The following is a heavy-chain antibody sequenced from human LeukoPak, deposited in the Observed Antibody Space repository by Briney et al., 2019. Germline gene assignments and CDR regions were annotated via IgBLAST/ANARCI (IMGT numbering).Heavy chain of an antibody. V-gene: IGHV4-34*01. CDR1: VGFYRGYY. D-gene: IGHD3-9*01. Sequence: PSETLSLTCAFCVGFYRGYYWSWIRQPPAKGREWVGEINHSGSTNYNPTLKSRVTISVDTSKNQFSLKLSSVTAADTAVYYCARGVRYHKGYDPWGQGTLVTVSS. CDR2: INHSGST. J-gene: IGHJ5*02. CDR3: ARGVRYHKGYDP.